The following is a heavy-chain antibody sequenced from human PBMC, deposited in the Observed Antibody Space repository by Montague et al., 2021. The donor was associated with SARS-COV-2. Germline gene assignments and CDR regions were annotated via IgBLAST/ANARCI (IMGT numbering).Heavy chain of an antibody. CDR1: GGSISSYY. D-gene: IGHD2-15*01. V-gene: IGHV4-59*01. CDR2: IYYSGST. Sequence: SETLSLTCTVSGGSISSYYWSWIRQPPGKGLGWIGYIYYSGSTNYNPSLKSRVTISVDTSKNQFSLKLSSVTAADTAVYYCARRSLVYCSGGSCYSAFDPWGQGTLATVSS. CDR3: ARRSLVYCSGGSCYSAFDP. J-gene: IGHJ5*02.